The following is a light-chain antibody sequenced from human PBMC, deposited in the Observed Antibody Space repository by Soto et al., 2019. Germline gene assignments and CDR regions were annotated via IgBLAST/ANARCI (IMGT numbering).Light chain of an antibody. CDR3: QQYGSSPRLT. J-gene: IGKJ4*01. CDR2: GAS. V-gene: IGKV3-20*01. CDR1: QSVSSNY. Sequence: EIVLTQSPDTLSLSPGERATLSCRASQSVSSNYLAWYQQKPGLAPRLLVYGASHRATGIPDRFSGSGSGKDFTLTISRLEPEDFAVYYCQQYGSSPRLTFGGGTKVDIK.